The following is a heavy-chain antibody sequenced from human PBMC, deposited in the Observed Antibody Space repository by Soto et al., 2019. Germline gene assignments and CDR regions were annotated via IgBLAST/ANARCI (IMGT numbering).Heavy chain of an antibody. CDR1: GYTFTSYG. Sequence: ASVKVSCKASGYTFTSYGISWVRQAPGQGLEWMGWISAYNGNTNYAQKLQGRVTMTTDTSTSTAYMELRSLRSDDTAVYYCARDRGDIVVVPAAMLSPIPDYWGQGTLVTVSS. CDR2: ISAYNGNT. CDR3: ARDRGDIVVVPAAMLSPIPDY. D-gene: IGHD2-2*01. J-gene: IGHJ4*02. V-gene: IGHV1-18*01.